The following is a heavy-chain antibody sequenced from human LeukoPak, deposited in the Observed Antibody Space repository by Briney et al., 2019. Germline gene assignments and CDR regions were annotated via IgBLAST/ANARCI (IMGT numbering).Heavy chain of an antibody. J-gene: IGHJ4*02. D-gene: IGHD2-21*01. CDR3: ARDQSQYCGGDFDY. CDR2: IDNSGGTT. Sequence: GGSLRLSCAASGFIFSEYYMGWIRQAPGKGLEWVSYIDNSGGTTYYADSVKGRFTISRDDAKNSLFLQMNSLRAEDTAVYYCARDQSQYCGGDFDYWGQGTLVTVSS. V-gene: IGHV3-11*04. CDR1: GFIFSEYY.